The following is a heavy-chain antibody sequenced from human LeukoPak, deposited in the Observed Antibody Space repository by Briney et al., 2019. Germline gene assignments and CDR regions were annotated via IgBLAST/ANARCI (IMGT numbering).Heavy chain of an antibody. CDR2: ISYDGSNK. V-gene: IGHV3-30*18. Sequence: GRSLRLSCAASGFTFSSYGMHWVRQAPGKGLEWVAVISYDGSNKYYADSVKGRFTISRDNSKNTPYLQMNSLRAEDTAVYYCAKGRYYDSSGYLGSDPWGQGTLVTVSS. CDR1: GFTFSSYG. D-gene: IGHD3-22*01. CDR3: AKGRYYDSSGYLGSDP. J-gene: IGHJ5*02.